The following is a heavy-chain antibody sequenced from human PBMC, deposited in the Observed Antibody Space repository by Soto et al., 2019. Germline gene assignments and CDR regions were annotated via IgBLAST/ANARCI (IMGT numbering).Heavy chain of an antibody. CDR2: ISAYNGNT. D-gene: IGHD3-10*01. CDR3: ARVASRYYGSKGVWFDP. CDR1: GYTFTSYG. Sequence: QVQLVQSGAEVKKPGASVKVSCKASGYTFTSYGISWVRQAPGQGLEWMGWISAYNGNTNYAQKLQGRVTMTTDTPTSTAYMELRSLRSDDTAVYYCARVASRYYGSKGVWFDPWGQGTLVTVSS. V-gene: IGHV1-18*01. J-gene: IGHJ5*02.